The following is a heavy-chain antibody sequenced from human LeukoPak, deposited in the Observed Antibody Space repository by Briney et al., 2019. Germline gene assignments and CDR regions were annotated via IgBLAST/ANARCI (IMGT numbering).Heavy chain of an antibody. CDR2: ISGSSSYI. CDR1: GFTFSSYA. J-gene: IGHJ4*02. Sequence: GGSLRLSCAASGFTFSSYAMSWVRQAPGKGLEWVSAISGSSSYIHYADSAKGRFTISRDNAKNSLYLQMNSLRAEDTAVYYCARYSYKHDCWGQGTLVTVSS. V-gene: IGHV3-21*01. D-gene: IGHD2-15*01. CDR3: ARYSYKHDC.